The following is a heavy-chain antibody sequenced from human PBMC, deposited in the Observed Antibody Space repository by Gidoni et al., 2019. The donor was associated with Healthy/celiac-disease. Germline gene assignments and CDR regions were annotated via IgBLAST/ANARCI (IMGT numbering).Heavy chain of an antibody. CDR2: IYTSGST. Sequence: QVQLQESGPGLVKPSETLSLTCPVSGGSISSYYWSWIRQPAGKGLEWIGRIYTSGSTNYNPSLKSRVTMSVDTSKNQFSLKLSSVTAADTAVYYCARDRGAVSVAGTGNWFDPWGQGTLVTVSS. CDR1: GGSISSYY. J-gene: IGHJ5*02. D-gene: IGHD6-19*01. CDR3: ARDRGAVSVAGTGNWFDP. V-gene: IGHV4-4*07.